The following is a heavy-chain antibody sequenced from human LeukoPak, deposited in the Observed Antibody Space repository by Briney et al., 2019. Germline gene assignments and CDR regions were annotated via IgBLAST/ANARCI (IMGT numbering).Heavy chain of an antibody. CDR3: AKVDGDFDWLLTDYYYGMDV. Sequence: GGSLRLSCAASGFTVSGNYMSWVRQAPGKGLEWVSVIYSGGRTYYADSVKGRCTISRDNSKNTLSLQMNSLRAEDTAVYYCAKVDGDFDWLLTDYYYGMDVWGKGTTVTVSS. D-gene: IGHD3-9*01. CDR2: IYSGGRT. V-gene: IGHV3-53*01. J-gene: IGHJ6*04. CDR1: GFTVSGNY.